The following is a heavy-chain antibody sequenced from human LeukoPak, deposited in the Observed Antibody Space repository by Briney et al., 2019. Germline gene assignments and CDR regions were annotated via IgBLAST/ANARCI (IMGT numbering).Heavy chain of an antibody. D-gene: IGHD2-2*01. CDR2: ISSNGGST. CDR1: GFTFSSYA. CDR3: ARGVVPAAMSYYFDY. V-gene: IGHV3-64*01. J-gene: IGHJ4*02. Sequence: GGSLRLSCAASGFTFSSYAMHWVRQAPGKGLEYVSAISSNGGSTYYANSVKGRFTISRDNSKNTLYLQMGSLRAGDMAVYYCARGVVPAAMSYYFDYWAREPWSPSPQ.